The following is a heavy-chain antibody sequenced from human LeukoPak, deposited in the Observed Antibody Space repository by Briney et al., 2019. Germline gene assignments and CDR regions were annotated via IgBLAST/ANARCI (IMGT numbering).Heavy chain of an antibody. CDR1: GGSIRSSYYY. J-gene: IGHJ4*02. Sequence: SETLSLTCTVSGGSIRSSYYYWGWIRQPPGKGLEWIGSIYDSGSTYYNPSLKSRVTISVDTSKNQFSLKLSSVTAADTAVYYCARAPLFDYYDSSGYFDYWGQGTLVTVSS. CDR2: IYDSGST. V-gene: IGHV4-39*07. D-gene: IGHD3-22*01. CDR3: ARAPLFDYYDSSGYFDY.